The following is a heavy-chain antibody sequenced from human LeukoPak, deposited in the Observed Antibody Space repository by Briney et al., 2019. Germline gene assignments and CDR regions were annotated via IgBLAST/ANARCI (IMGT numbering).Heavy chain of an antibody. CDR3: ARRGYYDILTGYYSYYYYYGMDV. Sequence: SETLSLTCTVSGGSISSYYWSWIRQPPGKGLEWIGYIYYSGSTNYNPSLKSRVTISVDTSKNQFSLKLSSVTAADTAVYYYARRGYYDILTGYYSYYYYYGMDVWGKGTTVTVSS. V-gene: IGHV4-59*01. CDR2: IYYSGST. D-gene: IGHD3-9*01. J-gene: IGHJ6*04. CDR1: GGSISSYY.